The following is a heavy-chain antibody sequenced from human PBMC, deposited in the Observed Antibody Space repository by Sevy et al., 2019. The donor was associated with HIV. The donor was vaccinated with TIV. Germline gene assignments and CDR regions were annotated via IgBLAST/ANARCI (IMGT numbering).Heavy chain of an antibody. V-gene: IGHV3-30*18. D-gene: IGHD6-13*01. CDR2: ISYDGSNK. CDR1: GFTFSSYG. J-gene: IGHJ4*02. CDR3: AKERSSSWRAFDY. Sequence: GGSLRLSCAASGFTFSSYGMHWVRQAPGKGLEWVAVISYDGSNKYYADSVKGRFTISRDNSKNTLYLQMNSLRAEDTAVYYCAKERSSSWRAFDYRGQGTLVTVSS.